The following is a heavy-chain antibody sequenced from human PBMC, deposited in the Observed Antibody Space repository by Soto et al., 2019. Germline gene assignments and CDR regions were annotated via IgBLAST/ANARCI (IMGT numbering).Heavy chain of an antibody. V-gene: IGHV3-23*01. Sequence: LNSVSSISGNGFGTYYADSVRGRFTITRGNSKNTVYLQMNSLRVEDTAVYYCARDSGGFDYGDSSGFLDYFDYWGQGTLVTVSS. D-gene: IGHD3-22*01. CDR2: ISGNGFGT. CDR3: ARDSGGFDYGDSSGFLDYFDY. J-gene: IGHJ4*02.